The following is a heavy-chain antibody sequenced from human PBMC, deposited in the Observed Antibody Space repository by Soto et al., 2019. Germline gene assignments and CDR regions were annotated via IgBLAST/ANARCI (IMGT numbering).Heavy chain of an antibody. D-gene: IGHD3-10*01. CDR1: GYTFASYA. Sequence: ASVEVSCKASGYTFASYARQWVRQAPGQRLEWMGWINAGNGNTKYSQKFQGRVTITRDTSASTAYMELSSLRSEDTAVYYCASARIDYYGSGSYYGVDAFDIWGQGTMVTVSS. CDR3: ASARIDYYGSGSYYGVDAFDI. CDR2: INAGNGNT. J-gene: IGHJ3*02. V-gene: IGHV1-3*01.